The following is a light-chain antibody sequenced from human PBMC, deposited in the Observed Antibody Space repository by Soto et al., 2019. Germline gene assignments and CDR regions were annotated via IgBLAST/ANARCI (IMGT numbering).Light chain of an antibody. CDR1: QRINIY. Sequence: DIQKSQDPSSLSTSIEDRVTITCRASQRINIYLNWYRQKPGKAPELLIYSASNLQSGVPPRFSGSGSGTDFTLTISGLQPEDFATYYCQQSFSTPSFGQGTRLEIK. J-gene: IGKJ5*01. V-gene: IGKV1-39*01. CDR2: SAS. CDR3: QQSFSTPS.